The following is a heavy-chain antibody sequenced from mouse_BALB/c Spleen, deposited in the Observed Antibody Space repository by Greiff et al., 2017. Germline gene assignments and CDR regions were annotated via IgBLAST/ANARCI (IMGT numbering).Heavy chain of an antibody. CDR2: ISSGGSYT. CDR1: GFTFSSYG. D-gene: IGHD2-10*01. Sequence: VQLKESGGDLVKPGGSLKLSCAASGFTFSSYGMSWFRQTPDKRLEWVATISSGGSYTYYPDSVKGRFTISRDNAKNTLYLQMSSLKSEDTAMYYCARQAYYGNFYWYFDVWGAGTTVTVSS. CDR3: ARQAYYGNFYWYFDV. V-gene: IGHV5-6*01. J-gene: IGHJ1*01.